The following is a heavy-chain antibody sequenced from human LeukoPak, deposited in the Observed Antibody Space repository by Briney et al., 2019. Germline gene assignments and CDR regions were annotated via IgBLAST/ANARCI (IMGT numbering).Heavy chain of an antibody. CDR2: ISGSTGST. V-gene: IGHV3-23*01. D-gene: IGHD6-19*01. Sequence: PGGSLRLSCAGSGFPFSSDAMNWVRQAPGKGLEWVASISGSTGSTQYADSVKGRFTVSRDNSKNTLYLQMNSLRAEDTAVYHCARDRAVAAVAAIYWYFDLWGRGTLVTVSS. CDR1: GFPFSSDA. CDR3: ARDRAVAAVAAIYWYFDL. J-gene: IGHJ2*01.